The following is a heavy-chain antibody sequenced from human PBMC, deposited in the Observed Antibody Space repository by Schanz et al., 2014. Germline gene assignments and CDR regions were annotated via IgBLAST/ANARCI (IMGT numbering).Heavy chain of an antibody. V-gene: IGHV3-30*03. J-gene: IGHJ5*02. CDR3: ARGRARQLVHWFDP. CDR2: ISFDGRNT. Sequence: QVQLVESGGGVVQPGRSLRLSCAASGITLSGYGLHWVRQAPGKGLEWVGFISFDGRNTGYAHSVKGRFTISRDNARYSLYLEMNSLRAEDTAVYYCARGRARQLVHWFDPWGQGTLVTVSS. D-gene: IGHD6-13*01. CDR1: GITLSGYG.